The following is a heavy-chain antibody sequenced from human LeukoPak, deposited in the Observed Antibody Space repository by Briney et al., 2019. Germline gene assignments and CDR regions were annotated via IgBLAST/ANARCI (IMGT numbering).Heavy chain of an antibody. CDR2: IKQDGSEK. D-gene: IGHD3-3*01. CDR3: ASTTYFAFWSGSDY. V-gene: IGHV3-7*01. CDR1: GFTFSSYG. Sequence: GGSLRLSCAASGFTFSSYGMHWVRQAPGKGLEWVANIKQDGSEKYYVDSVKGRFTISRDNAKNSLYLQMNSLRAEDTAVYYCASTTYFAFWSGSDYWGQRTLVTVST. J-gene: IGHJ4*02.